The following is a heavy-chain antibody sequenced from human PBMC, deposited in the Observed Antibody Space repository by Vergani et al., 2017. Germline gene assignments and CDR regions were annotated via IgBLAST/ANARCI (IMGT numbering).Heavy chain of an antibody. CDR2: ISSSSNII. Sequence: EVQLVESGGGLVQPGGSLRLSCAASGFTFSSYSMNWVRQAPGKGLEWVSYISSSSNIIHYADSVKGRFTISRDDSKNTLYLQMNSLKTEDTAVYYCTTDLGYYDSSGYYYVNWAEYFQHWGQGTLVTVSS. CDR3: TTDLGYYDSSGYYYVNWAEYFQH. D-gene: IGHD3-22*01. J-gene: IGHJ1*01. CDR1: GFTFSSYS. V-gene: IGHV3-48*01.